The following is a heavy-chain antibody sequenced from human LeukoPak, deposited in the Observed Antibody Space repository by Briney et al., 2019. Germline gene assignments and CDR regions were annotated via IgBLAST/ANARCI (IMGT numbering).Heavy chain of an antibody. V-gene: IGHV3-72*01. D-gene: IGHD5-18*01. CDR2: SQTTKPSRCTT. CDR3: VRLVTTRSVWYHFDN. Sequence: TGGSLRLSCAAPGFAITDHHMDWVRQAPGKGMEWVGRSQTTKPSRCTTEYAASGKGRFTISSEDSKNSLYIQLNSLKTENTAVYYCVRLVTTRSVWYHFDNSGQRTLMTVSS. J-gene: IGHJ4*02. CDR1: GFAITDHH.